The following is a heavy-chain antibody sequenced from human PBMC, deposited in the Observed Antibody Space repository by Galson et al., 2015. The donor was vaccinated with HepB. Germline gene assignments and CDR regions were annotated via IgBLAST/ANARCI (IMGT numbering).Heavy chain of an antibody. CDR3: ARDPYLASTTIAAAGTPYYYGMDV. Sequence: SVKVSCKASGYTFTSYYMHWVRQAPGQGLEWMGIINPSGGSTSYAQKFQGRVTMTRDTSTSTVYMELSSLRSEDTAVYYCARDPYLASTTIAAAGTPYYYGMDVWGQGTTVTVSS. J-gene: IGHJ6*02. CDR2: INPSGGST. D-gene: IGHD6-13*01. CDR1: GYTFTSYY. V-gene: IGHV1-46*01.